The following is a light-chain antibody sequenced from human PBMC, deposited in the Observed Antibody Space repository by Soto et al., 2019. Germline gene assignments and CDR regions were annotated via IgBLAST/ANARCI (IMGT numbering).Light chain of an antibody. CDR3: SSYTSSSTYV. CDR1: SSDVGRFNY. Sequence: QSALTQPASVSGSPGQSITISCTGTSSDVGRFNYVSWFQQHPGKVPKLIIYEVSIRPSGVSNRFSGSKSGNTASLTISGLQAEEEADYYCSSYTSSSTYVFGTGTKVTV. V-gene: IGLV2-14*01. J-gene: IGLJ1*01. CDR2: EVS.